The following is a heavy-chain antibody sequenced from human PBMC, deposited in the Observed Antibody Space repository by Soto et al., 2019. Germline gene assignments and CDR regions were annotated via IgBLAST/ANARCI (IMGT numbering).Heavy chain of an antibody. CDR1: GFTFSNYA. D-gene: IGHD3-9*01. CDR3: AKGYYDMLTGLDC. V-gene: IGHV3-23*01. CDR2: LSGSGGNT. J-gene: IGHJ4*02. Sequence: EVQLLESGGGLVQPGGSLRLSCAADGFTFSNYAMSWVRQAPGKGLEWVSGLSGSGGNTYYADSVKGRFTISRDNSNNTIYLQMNSLRAEDTAQYHCAKGYYDMLTGLDCWGQGTLVTVSS.